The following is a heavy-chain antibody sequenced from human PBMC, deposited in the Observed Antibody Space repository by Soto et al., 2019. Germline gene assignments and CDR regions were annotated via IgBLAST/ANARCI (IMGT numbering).Heavy chain of an antibody. Sequence: GGSLRLSCAASGFTFSSYAMSWVRQAPGKGLEWVSAISGSGGSTYYADSVKGRFTISRDNSKSTLYLQMNSLRAEDTAVYYCAKREPLYYYDSSGYYFAYWGQGTLVTVSS. CDR1: GFTFSSYA. CDR3: AKREPLYYYDSSGYYFAY. CDR2: ISGSGGST. V-gene: IGHV3-23*01. D-gene: IGHD3-22*01. J-gene: IGHJ4*02.